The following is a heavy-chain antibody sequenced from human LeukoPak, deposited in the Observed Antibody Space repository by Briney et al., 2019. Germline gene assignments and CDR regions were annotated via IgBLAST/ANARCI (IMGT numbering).Heavy chain of an antibody. J-gene: IGHJ5*02. CDR2: IYPGDSDT. CDR1: GYSFTSYW. D-gene: IGHD6-19*01. V-gene: IGHV5-51*01. CDR3: ARRSSGGWYQFDP. Sequence: GESLKISCKGSGYSFTSYWIGWVRQVPGKGLEWMGIIYPGDSDTRDSPSFQGQVTISADKSISTAYLQWSSLKASDTAMYYCARRSSGGWYQFDPWGQGTLVTVSS.